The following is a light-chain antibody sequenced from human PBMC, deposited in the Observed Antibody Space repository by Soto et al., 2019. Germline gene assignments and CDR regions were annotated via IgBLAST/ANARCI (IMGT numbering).Light chain of an antibody. J-gene: IGLJ1*01. CDR2: EVG. CDR3: TSYTSSSTLYV. CDR1: SSDVGGYNY. Sequence: QSVLTQPASVSGSPGQSITISCTGTSSDVGGYNYVSWYQQHPGKAPKLMIYEVGNRPSGVSNRFSGSKSGNTASLTISGLQADDEADYYCTSYTSSSTLYVFGTGTKVTVL. V-gene: IGLV2-14*01.